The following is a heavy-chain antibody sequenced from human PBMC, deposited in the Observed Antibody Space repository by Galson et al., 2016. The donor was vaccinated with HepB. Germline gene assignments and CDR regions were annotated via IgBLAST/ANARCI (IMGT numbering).Heavy chain of an antibody. CDR1: NGSIASRGHY. CDR3: ARHAHDVAGGASGFDYFDP. Sequence: SETLSPTCTVSNGSIASRGHYWAWLRQPPGKGLEWIGRVYSGGRIYYNPSLQRRITMSVDTSKKQNSLSLTSVTAADTAIYYCARHAHDVAGGASGFDYFDPWGQGTLGTVSS. V-gene: IGHV4-39*01. D-gene: IGHD3-9*01. J-gene: IGHJ5*02. CDR2: VYSGGRI.